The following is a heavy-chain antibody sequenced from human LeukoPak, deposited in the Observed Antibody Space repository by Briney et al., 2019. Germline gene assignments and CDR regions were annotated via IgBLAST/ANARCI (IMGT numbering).Heavy chain of an antibody. D-gene: IGHD3-10*01. CDR1: GFTFSTYG. CDR3: AKVRGYYGSGSYPY. Sequence: PGGSLRLSCEASGFTFSTYGMSWVRQAPGKGLEWVSAISGSGGSTYYADSVKGRFTISRDNSKNTLYLQMNSLRAEDTAVYYCAKVRGYYGSGSYPYWGQGTLVTVSS. CDR2: ISGSGGST. J-gene: IGHJ4*02. V-gene: IGHV3-23*01.